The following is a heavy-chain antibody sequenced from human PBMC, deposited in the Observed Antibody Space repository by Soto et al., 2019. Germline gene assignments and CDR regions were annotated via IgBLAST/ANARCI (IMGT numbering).Heavy chain of an antibody. D-gene: IGHD3-22*01. V-gene: IGHV1-46*01. CDR1: GYTFTSYY. CDR3: ARGVNYDSGGYYFDY. J-gene: IGHJ4*02. Sequence: ASVKVSCKASGYTFTSYYMHWVRQAPGQRLEWMGIINPSGGSTRYAQKFQGRVTMTRDTSTSTVYMELSSLRSEYTAVYYCARGVNYDSGGYYFDYWGQGTLVTVSS. CDR2: INPSGGST.